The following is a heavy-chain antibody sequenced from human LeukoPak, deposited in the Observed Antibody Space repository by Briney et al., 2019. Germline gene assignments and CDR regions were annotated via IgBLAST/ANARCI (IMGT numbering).Heavy chain of an antibody. J-gene: IGHJ2*01. Sequence: ASVKVSCKASGYSFTGYYMTWVRQAPGQGLEWMGWISAYNGNTNYAQKLQGRVTMTTDTSTSTAYMELRSLRSDDTAVYYCARFGSIGYFDLWGRGTLVTVSS. CDR1: GYSFTGYY. CDR3: ARFGSIGYFDL. V-gene: IGHV1-18*04. D-gene: IGHD6-6*01. CDR2: ISAYNGNT.